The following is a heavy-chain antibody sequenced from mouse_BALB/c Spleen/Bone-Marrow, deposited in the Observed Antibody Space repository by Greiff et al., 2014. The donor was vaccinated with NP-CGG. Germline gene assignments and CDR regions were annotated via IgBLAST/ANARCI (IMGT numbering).Heavy chain of an antibody. CDR3: AKLYGNYGGYFDY. D-gene: IGHD2-10*02. J-gene: IGHJ2*01. CDR1: GFSLSRYS. V-gene: IGHV2-6-4*01. CDR2: IWGGGST. Sequence: VKLQESGPGLVAPSQSLSIACTVSGFSLSRYSVHWVRQPPGKGLEWLGMIWGGGSTDYNSALKSRLSISKDNSKSQVFLKMNSLQTDDTAMYYCAKLYGNYGGYFDYWGQGTTLTVSS.